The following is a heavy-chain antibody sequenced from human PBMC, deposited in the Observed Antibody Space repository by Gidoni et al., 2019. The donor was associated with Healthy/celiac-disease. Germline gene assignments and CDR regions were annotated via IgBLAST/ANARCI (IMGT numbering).Heavy chain of an antibody. J-gene: IGHJ6*02. Sequence: QVQLQESGPGLVKPSETLSLTCTVSGGSISSYYWSWIRQPPGKGLDLIGYIYYSGSTNYNPSLKSRVTISVDTSKNQFSLKLSSVTAADTAVYYCARLGGGIAAAGTVRYYYYYGMDVWGQGTTVTVSS. D-gene: IGHD6-13*01. V-gene: IGHV4-59*08. CDR3: ARLGGGIAAAGTVRYYYYYGMDV. CDR2: IYYSGST. CDR1: GGSISSYY.